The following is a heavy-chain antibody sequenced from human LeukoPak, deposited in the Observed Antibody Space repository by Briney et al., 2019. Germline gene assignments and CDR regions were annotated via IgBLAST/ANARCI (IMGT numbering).Heavy chain of an antibody. D-gene: IGHD6-13*01. CDR1: GGTFSSYA. J-gene: IGHJ6*03. Sequence: KISCKASGGTFSSYAISWVRQAPGQGLEWMGGIIPIFGTANYAQKFQGRVTITADKSTSTAYMELSSLRSEDTAVYYCAATPPAAAGINYYYYMDVWGKGTTVTVSS. V-gene: IGHV1-69*06. CDR2: IIPIFGTA. CDR3: AATPPAAAGINYYYYMDV.